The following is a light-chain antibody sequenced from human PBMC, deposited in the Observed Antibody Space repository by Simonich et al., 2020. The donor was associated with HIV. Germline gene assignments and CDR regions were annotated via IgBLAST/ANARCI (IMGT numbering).Light chain of an antibody. CDR2: KAS. Sequence: DIQMTQSPSTLSASVGDRVTITCRASLRINNWLAGYQQKPGKAPKLLIYKASTLESGVPSTFSGSGSGTEFTLTISSLQPDDFATYYCQKCNSAPVTFGPGTKVDI. CDR3: QKCNSAPVT. V-gene: IGKV1-5*03. J-gene: IGKJ3*01. CDR1: LRINNW.